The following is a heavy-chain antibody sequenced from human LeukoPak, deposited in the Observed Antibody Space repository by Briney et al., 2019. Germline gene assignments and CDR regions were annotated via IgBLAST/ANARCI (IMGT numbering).Heavy chain of an antibody. D-gene: IGHD3-10*01. CDR2: IYHSGST. V-gene: IGHV4-4*02. CDR1: GGSISSSNW. CDR3: ASIWRRPLLVMVRRSVTAFDI. J-gene: IGHJ3*02. Sequence: SETLSLTCAVSGGSISSSNWWSWVRQPPGKGLEWIGEIYHSGSTNYNPSLKSRVTISVDKSKNQFSLKLSSVTAADTAVYYCASIWRRPLLVMVRRSVTAFDIWGQGTMVTVSS.